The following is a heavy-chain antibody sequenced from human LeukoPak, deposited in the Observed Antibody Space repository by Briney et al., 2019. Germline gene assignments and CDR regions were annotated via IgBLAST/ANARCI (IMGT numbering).Heavy chain of an antibody. J-gene: IGHJ4*02. D-gene: IGHD1-26*01. Sequence: PGGSLRLSCAASGFTFSSYAMHWVRQAPGKGLEYVSAISSNGGSTYYANSVKGRFTISRDNSKNTLYLQMGSLRAEDTAVYYCAKDRGSSYYFDYWGQGTLVTVSS. CDR3: AKDRGSSYYFDY. V-gene: IGHV3-64*01. CDR2: ISSNGGST. CDR1: GFTFSSYA.